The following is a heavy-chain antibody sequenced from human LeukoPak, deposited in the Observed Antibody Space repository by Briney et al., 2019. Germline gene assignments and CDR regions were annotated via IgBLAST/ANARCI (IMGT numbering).Heavy chain of an antibody. V-gene: IGHV3-7*01. CDR2: IKQDGSEK. Sequence: SGGSLRLSCAASGFTFSSYWMSWVRQTPGKGLEWVANIKQDGSEKHYVDSVKGQFTISRDNAKNSLYLQMNSLRAEDTAVYYCARLAYCGGDCYSGFDYWGQGTLVTVSS. J-gene: IGHJ4*02. CDR3: ARLAYCGGDCYSGFDY. CDR1: GFTFSSYW. D-gene: IGHD2-21*02.